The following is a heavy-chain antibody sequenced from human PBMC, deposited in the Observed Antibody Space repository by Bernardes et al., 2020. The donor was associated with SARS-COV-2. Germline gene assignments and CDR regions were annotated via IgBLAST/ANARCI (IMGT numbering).Heavy chain of an antibody. D-gene: IGHD2-2*01. CDR1: GYSFTSYW. Sequence: GESLKISCKGSGYSFTSYWIGWVRQMPGKGLEWMGIIYPGDSDTRYSPSFQGQVTISADKSISTAYLQWSSLKASDTAMYYCARRSVCSSTSCYLQKDAFDIWGQGTMVTVSS. V-gene: IGHV5-51*01. J-gene: IGHJ3*02. CDR2: IYPGDSDT. CDR3: ARRSVCSSTSCYLQKDAFDI.